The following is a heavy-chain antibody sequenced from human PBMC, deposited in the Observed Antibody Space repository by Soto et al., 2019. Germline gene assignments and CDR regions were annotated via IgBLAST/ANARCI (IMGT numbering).Heavy chain of an antibody. D-gene: IGHD2-15*01. Sequence: GESLKISCKTSGYSFISYWVAWVRQLPGKGLEWMGTFYPGDSTSTYSPSFQGQVTISVDSSITTAYLQLNSLKASDTAMYYCARIIGYCRNNDCSWTFDVWGQGTMVTVSS. CDR3: ARIIGYCRNNDCSWTFDV. V-gene: IGHV5-51*01. CDR1: GYSFISYW. CDR2: FYPGDSTS. J-gene: IGHJ3*01.